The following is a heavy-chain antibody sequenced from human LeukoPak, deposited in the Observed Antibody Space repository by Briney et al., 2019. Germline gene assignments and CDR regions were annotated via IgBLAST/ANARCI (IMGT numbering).Heavy chain of an antibody. CDR1: GYTFTDSY. CDR2: INPNSGGT. V-gene: IGHV1-2*02. CDR3: ARSTSAGPDY. D-gene: IGHD6-25*01. Sequence: GASVKVSCKASGYTFTDSYIHWVRQAPGQGLEWMGWINPNSGGTNHAQKFQGRVTMTRDTSISTVYMHLNTLRSDDTAVYYCARSTSAGPDYWGQGSLVTFSS. J-gene: IGHJ4*02.